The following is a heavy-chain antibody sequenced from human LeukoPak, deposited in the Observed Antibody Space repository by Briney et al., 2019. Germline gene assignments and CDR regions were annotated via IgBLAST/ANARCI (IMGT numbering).Heavy chain of an antibody. CDR2: IKQDGSEK. CDR3: ARGDIADPAFDI. CDR1: GFTFSSYR. V-gene: IGHV3-7*01. D-gene: IGHD2-21*02. J-gene: IGHJ3*02. Sequence: GGSLRLSCAASGFTFSSYRMSWVRQAPGKGLEWVANIKQDGSEKYYVDSVKGRFTISRDNAKNSLYLQMNSLRAEDTAVYYCARGDIADPAFDIWGQGTMVTVPS.